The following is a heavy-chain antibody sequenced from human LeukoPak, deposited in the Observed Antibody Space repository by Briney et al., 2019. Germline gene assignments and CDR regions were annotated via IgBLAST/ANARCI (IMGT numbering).Heavy chain of an antibody. CDR1: GGSISSSSHS. V-gene: IGHV4-39*01. CDR3: AQSLGSGNWIGNWFDP. J-gene: IGHJ5*02. D-gene: IGHD1-1*01. CDR2: IYYTGRT. Sequence: SGTLSLTCTVSGGSISSSSHSWDWIRQPPGKGLEWTGTIYYTGRTYYNPSLGSRLTISVDTSKNQFSLKLTSVTAADTAIYYCAQSLGSGNWIGNWFDPWGQGTLVTVSS.